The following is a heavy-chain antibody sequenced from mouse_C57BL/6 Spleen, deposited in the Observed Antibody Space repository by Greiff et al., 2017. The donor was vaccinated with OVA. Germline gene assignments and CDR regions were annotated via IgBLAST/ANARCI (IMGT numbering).Heavy chain of an antibody. CDR2: INPNNGGT. CDR1: GYTFTDYY. J-gene: IGHJ2*01. V-gene: IGHV1-26*01. D-gene: IGHD1-1*01. Sequence: VQLQQSGPELVKPGASVKISCKASGYTFTDYYMNWVKQSHGKSLEWIGDINPNNGGTSYNQKFKGKATLTVDKSSSTAYMELRSLTSEDSAVYYCARSMIYYYGSSYVYYFDYWGQGTTLTVSS. CDR3: ARSMIYYYGSSYVYYFDY.